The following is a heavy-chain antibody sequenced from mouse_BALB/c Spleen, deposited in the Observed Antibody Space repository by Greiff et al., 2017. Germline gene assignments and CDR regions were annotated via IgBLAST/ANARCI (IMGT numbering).Heavy chain of an antibody. CDR1: GFSLTSYG. V-gene: IGHV2-9*02. J-gene: IGHJ3*01. CDR3: ARDGGKSAWFAY. CDR2: IWAGGST. D-gene: IGHD1-3*01. Sequence: VMLVESGPGLVAPSQSLSITCTVSGFSLTSYGVHWVRQPPGKGLEWLGVIWAGGSTNYNSALMSRLSISKDNSKSQVFLKMNSLQTDDTAMYYCARDGGKSAWFAYWGQGTLVTVSA.